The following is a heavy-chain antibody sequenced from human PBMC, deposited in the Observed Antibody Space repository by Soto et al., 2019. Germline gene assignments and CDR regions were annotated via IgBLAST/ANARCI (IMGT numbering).Heavy chain of an antibody. Sequence: HPGGSLRLSCAASGFTYSTYTMHWVRQAPGKGLEWVAVISYDGNNKFYADSVKGRFTISRDSTKQTLYLQVNSLRAEDTAVYYCARAMDTAMISKDNCFDPWGQGTLVTVSS. CDR1: GFTYSTYT. CDR3: ARAMDTAMISKDNCFDP. CDR2: ISYDGNNK. V-gene: IGHV3-30-3*01. J-gene: IGHJ5*02. D-gene: IGHD5-18*01.